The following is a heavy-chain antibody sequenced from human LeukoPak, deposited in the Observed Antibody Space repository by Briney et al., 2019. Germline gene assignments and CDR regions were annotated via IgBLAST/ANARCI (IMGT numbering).Heavy chain of an antibody. CDR2: ISSSSSTI. V-gene: IGHV3-48*02. CDR3: ARAGDFWSGYPFDY. J-gene: IGHJ4*02. CDR1: GFTLSSYS. Sequence: GGSLRLSCAASGFTLSSYSMNWVRQAPGKGLEWVSYISSSSSTIYYADSVKGRFTISRDNAKNSLYLQMNSLRDEDTAVYYCARAGDFWSGYPFDYWGQGTLVTVSS. D-gene: IGHD3-3*01.